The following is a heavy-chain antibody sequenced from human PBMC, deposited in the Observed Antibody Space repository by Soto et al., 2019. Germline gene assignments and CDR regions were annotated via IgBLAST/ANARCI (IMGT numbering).Heavy chain of an antibody. CDR3: ARWVEVSLDYFDS. CDR1: GGSISSCGYS. Sequence: SETLSLTCAVSGGSISSCGYSWSWIRQPPGKGLEWIGYIYHSGSTYYNPSLKSRVAISVDTSKNQFSLYLNSVTAADTAVYYCARWVEVSLDYFDSWGQGTPVTVSS. D-gene: IGHD2-15*01. CDR2: IYHSGST. V-gene: IGHV4-30-2*05. J-gene: IGHJ4*02.